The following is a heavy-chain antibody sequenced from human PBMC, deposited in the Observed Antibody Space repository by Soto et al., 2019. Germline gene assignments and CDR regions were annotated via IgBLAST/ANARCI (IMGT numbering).Heavy chain of an antibody. CDR3: ARGGTYYAP. V-gene: IGHV4-31*03. CDR2: IYYSGST. J-gene: IGHJ5*02. CDR1: GGSISSGGYY. D-gene: IGHD3-10*01. Sequence: PSETLSLTCSVSGGSISSGGYYWSWIRQHPGKGLEWIGYIYYSGSTYYNPSLKSRVTISVKTSKNQFSLKLSSVTAADTAVYYCARGGTYYAPWGQGTLVTVSS.